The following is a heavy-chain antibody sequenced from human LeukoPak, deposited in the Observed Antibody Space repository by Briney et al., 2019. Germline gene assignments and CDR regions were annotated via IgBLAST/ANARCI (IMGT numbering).Heavy chain of an antibody. V-gene: IGHV1-8*02. CDR1: GGTFSSYA. J-gene: IGHJ5*02. D-gene: IGHD2-21*02. Sequence: ASVKVSCKASGGTFSSYAINWVRQATGQGLEWMGWMNPNSGNTGYAQKFQGRVTMTRNTSISTAYMELSSLRSEDTAVYYCARGVVVTAIPRRRDWFDPWGQGTLVTVSS. CDR3: ARGVVVTAIPRRRDWFDP. CDR2: MNPNSGNT.